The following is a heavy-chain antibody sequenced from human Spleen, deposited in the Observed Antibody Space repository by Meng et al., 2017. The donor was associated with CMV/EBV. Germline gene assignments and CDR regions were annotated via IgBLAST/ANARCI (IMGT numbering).Heavy chain of an antibody. V-gene: IGHV3-23*01. CDR1: GFTFSHYA. J-gene: IGHJ4*02. CDR3: AKESRGY. Sequence: SLRLSFAASGFTFSHYAMTWVRQAPGKGLEWVSTISEIRDASYYGDSVKGRFAISRDNSKNTLNLQMNSLRAEDTAVYYCAKESRGYWGQGTLVTVSS. CDR2: ISEIRDAS.